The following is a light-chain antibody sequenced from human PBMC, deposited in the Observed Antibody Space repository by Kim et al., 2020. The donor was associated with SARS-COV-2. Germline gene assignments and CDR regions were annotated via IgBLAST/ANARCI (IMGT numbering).Light chain of an antibody. CDR3: QQSHTAPSLT. CDR1: QDISRY. V-gene: IGKV1-39*01. Sequence: DIQMTQSPSSLSASVGDRVTITCRASQDISRYLNWYQQKPGKAPKLLIYAASNLQSGVPSRFSGSGSGTDFTLTISSLQPEDFATYYCQQSHTAPSLTFGGGTKVDIK. CDR2: AAS. J-gene: IGKJ4*01.